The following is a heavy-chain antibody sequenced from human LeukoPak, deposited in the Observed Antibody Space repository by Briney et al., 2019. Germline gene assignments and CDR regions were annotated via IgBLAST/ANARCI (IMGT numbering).Heavy chain of an antibody. CDR3: ASIVATSEEFDY. Sequence: ASVKVSCKASGGTFSSYAISWVRQAPGQGLEWMGRIIPILGIANYAQKFQGRVTITADKSTSTAYMELSSLRSEDTAVYYCASIVATSEEFDYWGQGTLVTVSS. CDR1: GGTFSSYA. D-gene: IGHD5-12*01. CDR2: IIPILGIA. V-gene: IGHV1-69*04. J-gene: IGHJ4*02.